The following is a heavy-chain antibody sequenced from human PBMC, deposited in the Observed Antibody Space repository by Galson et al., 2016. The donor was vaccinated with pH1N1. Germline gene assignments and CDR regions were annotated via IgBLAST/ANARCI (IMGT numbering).Heavy chain of an antibody. J-gene: IGHJ3*02. Sequence: SLRLSCAASGFTFSSWHMDWVRQAPGEGLEWISFITYTSATIYYADSVKGRFTVSRDNAKNSLYLQMNSLRAEDTAVYYCAGPGNYDGGRRGAFDIWGQGTLVTVSS. D-gene: IGHD4-23*01. CDR2: ITYTSATI. V-gene: IGHV3-48*04. CDR3: AGPGNYDGGRRGAFDI. CDR1: GFTFSSWH.